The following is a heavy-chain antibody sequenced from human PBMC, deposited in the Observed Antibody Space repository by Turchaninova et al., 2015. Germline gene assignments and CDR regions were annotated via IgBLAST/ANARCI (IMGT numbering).Heavy chain of an antibody. J-gene: IGHJ4*02. CDR2: INHSGRP. CDR3: ARTVTAAFDY. CDR1: GGSFSDYY. Sequence: QVQLQQWGAGLLKPSETLSLTCAVYGGSFSDYYWSWIRQPPGQGLAWIGEINHSGRPNDNPPLKSQFTISVDTSKNQFSLKLSSVTAADTAVYYCARTVTAAFDYWGQGTLVTVSS. V-gene: IGHV4-34*01. D-gene: IGHD6-13*01.